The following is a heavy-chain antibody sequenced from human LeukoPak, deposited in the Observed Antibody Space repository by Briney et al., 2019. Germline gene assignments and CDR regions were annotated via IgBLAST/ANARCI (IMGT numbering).Heavy chain of an antibody. J-gene: IGHJ4*02. D-gene: IGHD1-7*01. CDR1: GGSIGSYY. CDR3: ARGSRELYYFDY. Sequence: SETLSLTCTVSGGSIGSYYWSWIRQPPGKGLEWIGYIYYSGSTKYNPSLKSRVTISVDASKTQFSLKLNSVTAADTAVYYCARGSRELYYFDYWGQGTLVTVSS. CDR2: IYYSGST. V-gene: IGHV4-59*01.